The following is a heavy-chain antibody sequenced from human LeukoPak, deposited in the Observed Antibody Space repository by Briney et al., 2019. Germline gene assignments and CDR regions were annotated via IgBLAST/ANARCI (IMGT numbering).Heavy chain of an antibody. V-gene: IGHV3-23*01. D-gene: IGHD3-3*02. CDR1: GFIFRVYA. CDR3: AKASWGSSADAFL. J-gene: IGHJ4*02. CDR2: FRGDGET. Sequence: TGGSLRLSCVASGFIFRVYAMSWVRHTPAGGREWVSSFRGDGETFYTDSVKGRFTLSREHSRNPVDLPLSNLGGEDPAVDYCAKASWGSSADAFLWGPGTLVSVS.